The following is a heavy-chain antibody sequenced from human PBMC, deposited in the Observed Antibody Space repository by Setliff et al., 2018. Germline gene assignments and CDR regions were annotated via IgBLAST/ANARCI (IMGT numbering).Heavy chain of an antibody. CDR1: GYTLTELS. CDR2: FDPEDGET. CDR3: ATGTRVGALTSRAYYLDY. D-gene: IGHD1-26*01. V-gene: IGHV1-24*01. Sequence: ASVKVSCKVSGYTLTELSRHWVRQAPGKGLEWMGGFDPEDGETIYAQKFQGRVTMTEDTSTDTAYMELSSLRSEDTAVYYCATGTRVGALTSRAYYLDYWGQGTLVTVSS. J-gene: IGHJ4*02.